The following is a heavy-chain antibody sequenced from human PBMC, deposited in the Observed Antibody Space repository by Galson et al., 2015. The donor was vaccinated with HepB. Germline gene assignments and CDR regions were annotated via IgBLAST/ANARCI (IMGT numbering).Heavy chain of an antibody. J-gene: IGHJ5*02. CDR1: GGSISSSSYY. Sequence: ETLSLTCTVSGGSISSSSYYWGWIRQPPGKGLEWIGSIHYSGSTYYNPSLKSRVTISVDTSKNQFSLKLSSVTAADTAVYYCARDSEYYDSRSLGWFDPWGQGTLVTVSS. V-gene: IGHV4-39*07. CDR2: IHYSGST. D-gene: IGHD3-22*01. CDR3: ARDSEYYDSRSLGWFDP.